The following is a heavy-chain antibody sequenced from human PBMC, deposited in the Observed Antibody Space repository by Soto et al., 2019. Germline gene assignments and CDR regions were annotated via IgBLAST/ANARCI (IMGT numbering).Heavy chain of an antibody. J-gene: IGHJ5*02. D-gene: IGHD2-8*01. V-gene: IGHV1-2*02. CDR3: ARAQGVLYPLDP. Sequence: WASVKVSCKTSGYTFTAYYIHWVRQAPGQGLEWVGYINPNTGGTNYAQKFKGRVTLTSDTSVTTAYMKLTSLRSDDAAVYYCARAQGVLYPLDPWGQGSLVTVSS. CDR1: GYTFTAYY. CDR2: INPNTGGT.